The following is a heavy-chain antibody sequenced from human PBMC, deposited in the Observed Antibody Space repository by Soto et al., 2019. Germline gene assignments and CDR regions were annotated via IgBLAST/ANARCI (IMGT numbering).Heavy chain of an antibody. CDR2: IHHSGST. Sequence: QVQLQESGPGLVRPSGTVSLTCAVSGVSISSDNWWSWVRQPPGKALEWIGAIHHSGSTNYNPSLKSRVTMSVVPSKDLFSLTLNSVTAADTAFYYCARDQGSHPGDWGQGTLVSVSS. CDR1: GVSISSDNW. CDR3: ARDQGSHPGD. J-gene: IGHJ4*02. V-gene: IGHV4-4*02. D-gene: IGHD6-13*01.